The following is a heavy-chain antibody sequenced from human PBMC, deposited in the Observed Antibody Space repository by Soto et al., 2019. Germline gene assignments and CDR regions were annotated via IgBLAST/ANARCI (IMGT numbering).Heavy chain of an antibody. Sequence: PSETLSLTCAVSGGSISSGGYSWSWIRQPPGKGLEWIGYIYHSGSTYCNPSLKSRVTISVDRSKNQFSLKLGSVTAADTAVYYCATGGGGDRKFDYWGQGTLVTVSS. J-gene: IGHJ4*02. CDR1: GGSISSGGYS. CDR3: ATGGGGDRKFDY. D-gene: IGHD2-21*02. V-gene: IGHV4-30-2*01. CDR2: IYHSGST.